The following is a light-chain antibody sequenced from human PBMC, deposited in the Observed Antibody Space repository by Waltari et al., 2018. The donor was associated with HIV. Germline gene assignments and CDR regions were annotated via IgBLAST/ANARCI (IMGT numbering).Light chain of an antibody. J-gene: IGLJ1*01. CDR2: DVN. V-gene: IGLV2-14*03. Sequence: QSALTQPASVSGAPGQSITISCTGTTRVVGGYDYVSWYQKHPGKSPKLIIYDVNHRPSGVSNRFSGSKSVSTAALTISGLQAEDEADYYCSSYTLTSTYVFGTGTKVTVL. CDR1: TRVVGGYDY. CDR3: SSYTLTSTYV.